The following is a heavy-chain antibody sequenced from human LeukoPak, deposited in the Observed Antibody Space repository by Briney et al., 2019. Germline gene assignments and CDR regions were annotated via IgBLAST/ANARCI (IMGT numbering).Heavy chain of an antibody. CDR1: GFTFSNAW. Sequence: GGSLRLSCAASGFTFSNAWMSWVRQAPGKGREWVGLIKSKTDGGTTDYAAPVKGTFTISRDDSKNTLYLQMNSLKTEDTAVYYCTTDGYYQTDYWGQGTLVTVSS. D-gene: IGHD3-22*01. V-gene: IGHV3-15*01. CDR2: IKSKTDGGTT. J-gene: IGHJ4*02. CDR3: TTDGYYQTDY.